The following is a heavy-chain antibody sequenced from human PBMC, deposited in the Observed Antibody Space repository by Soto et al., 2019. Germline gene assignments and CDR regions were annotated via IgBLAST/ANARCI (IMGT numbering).Heavy chain of an antibody. Sequence: PSETLSLTCTVSCDSSSPGGHYWARIRQHPEKGLEWLGYIHYSGTTDYNPSLKSRLTVSVDTSKNQFSLSLSSVTAADTAIYYCAALTATYWNFSIWGRGTLVTVSS. CDR3: AALTATYWNFSI. D-gene: IGHD2-21*02. CDR1: CDSSSPGGHY. V-gene: IGHV4-31*03. CDR2: IHYSGTT. J-gene: IGHJ2*01.